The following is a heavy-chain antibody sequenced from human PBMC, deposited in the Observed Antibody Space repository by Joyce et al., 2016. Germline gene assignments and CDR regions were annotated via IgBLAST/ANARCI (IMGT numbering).Heavy chain of an antibody. D-gene: IGHD3-22*01. J-gene: IGHJ4*01. V-gene: IGHV3-74*01. CDR1: GFTFSNYW. CDR3: ARTSDDSSGDKYPFDY. Sequence: EVQLVESGGGLVQPGGSLRLSCAASGFTFSNYWMHWVRQAPGKGLVGISRMNSAGNITNYADSVKGRFTIFRDNAKNTLYLQMNSLGAEDTAVYYCARTSDDSSGDKYPFDYWGQGTLVSVSS. CDR2: MNSAGNIT.